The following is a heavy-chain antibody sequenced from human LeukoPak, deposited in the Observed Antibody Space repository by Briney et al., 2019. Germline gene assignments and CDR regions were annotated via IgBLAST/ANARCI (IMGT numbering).Heavy chain of an antibody. V-gene: IGHV4-39*07. CDR2: IYYSGST. J-gene: IGHJ4*02. D-gene: IGHD3-3*01. Sequence: SETLSLTCTVSGGSITSTSDYWGWIRQPPGKGLEWIGNIYYSGSTYYNPSLKSRVTIAVDRSKNQFSLKLSSVTAADTAVYYCARHPRTNGIFGVVRPEPFDYWGQGTLVTVSS. CDR3: ARHPRTNGIFGVVRPEPFDY. CDR1: GGSITSTSDY.